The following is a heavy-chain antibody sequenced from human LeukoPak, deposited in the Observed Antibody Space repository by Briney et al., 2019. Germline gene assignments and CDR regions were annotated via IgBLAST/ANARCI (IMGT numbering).Heavy chain of an antibody. V-gene: IGHV3-23*01. Sequence: GGSLRLSCAASGFTFSSYAMSWVRQAPGKGLEWVSAISGSGGSTYYADSVKGRFTISRDNSKNTLYLQMNSLRAEDTAVYYCAKGGRGSGYYYPFDYWGQGTLVTVSS. J-gene: IGHJ4*02. D-gene: IGHD3-22*01. CDR3: AKGGRGSGYYYPFDY. CDR1: GFTFSSYA. CDR2: ISGSGGST.